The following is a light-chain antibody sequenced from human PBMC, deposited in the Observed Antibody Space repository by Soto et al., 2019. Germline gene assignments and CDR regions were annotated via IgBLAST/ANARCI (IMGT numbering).Light chain of an antibody. CDR2: CAS. J-gene: IGKJ1*01. CDR3: QQYNNFPPDT. V-gene: IGKV3-15*01. CDR1: QSVSSN. Sequence: EIVMTQSPATLSVSPGERATLSCRASQSVSSNLAWYHQKPGQAPRLLIYCASTRATGIPARFRGSGSGTAFSPTISILQSEDFAVYYCQQYNNFPPDTFGHGTKVEIK.